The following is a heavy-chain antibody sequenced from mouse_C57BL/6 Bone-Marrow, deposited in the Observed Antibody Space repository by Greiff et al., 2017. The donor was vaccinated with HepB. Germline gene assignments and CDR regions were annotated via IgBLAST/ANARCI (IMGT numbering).Heavy chain of an antibody. J-gene: IGHJ2*01. D-gene: IGHD1-1*01. CDR2: IDPSDSYT. CDR1: GYTFTSYW. Sequence: QVQLQQPGAELVKPGASVKLSCKASGYTFTSYWMQWVKQRPGQGLEWIGEIDPSDSYTNYKQKFKGKATLTVDTSSSTAYMQLSSLTSEDSAVYYCARSGEFFSIYYYGSSYVDYWGQGTTLTVSS. V-gene: IGHV1-50*01. CDR3: ARSGEFFSIYYYGSSYVDY.